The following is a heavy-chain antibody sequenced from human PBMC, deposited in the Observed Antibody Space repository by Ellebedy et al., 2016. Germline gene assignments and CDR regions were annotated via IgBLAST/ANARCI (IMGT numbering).Heavy chain of an antibody. V-gene: IGHV3-7*03. Sequence: GGSLRLXXAASGFTFSTYWMNWVRQAPGKGLEWLASIKEDGTLKHYVDSVKGRFLISRDNARSSVYLQMNSLRAEDTAVYYCAASFDYWGQGALATVSS. CDR1: GFTFSTYW. CDR3: AASFDY. J-gene: IGHJ4*02. CDR2: IKEDGTLK.